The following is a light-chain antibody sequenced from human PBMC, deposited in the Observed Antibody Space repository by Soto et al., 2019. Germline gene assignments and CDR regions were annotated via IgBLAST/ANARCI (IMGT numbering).Light chain of an antibody. CDR1: SSDVGGYNY. CDR3: QSYDKSLSGSV. Sequence: QSALTQPASVSGSPGQSITISCTGTSSDVGGYNYVSWYQQHPGKAPKLMIYEVSNRPSGVSNRFSGSKSGNTASLTISGLQAEDEADYYCQSYDKSLSGSVFGGGTQLTVL. V-gene: IGLV2-14*01. CDR2: EVS. J-gene: IGLJ3*02.